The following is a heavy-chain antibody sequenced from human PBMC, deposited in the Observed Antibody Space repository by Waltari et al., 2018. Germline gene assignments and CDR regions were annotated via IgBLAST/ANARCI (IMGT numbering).Heavy chain of an antibody. CDR1: GGSISRGYYY. CDR3: VRLVDTAMAGYFDY. J-gene: IGHJ4*02. D-gene: IGHD5-18*01. CDR2: IYYSGST. V-gene: IGHV4-39*01. Sequence: QLQLQESGPGLVKPSETLTLTCTVSGGSISRGYYYWGWIRQPPGKGLEWIGSIYYSGSTHYNPSLKSRVTISIDTPKNQFSLKLTSVTAADTAVYYCVRLVDTAMAGYFDYWGQGTLVTVSS.